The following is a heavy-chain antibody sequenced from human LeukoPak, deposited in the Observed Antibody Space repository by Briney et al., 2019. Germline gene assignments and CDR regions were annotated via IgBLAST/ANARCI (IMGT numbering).Heavy chain of an antibody. V-gene: IGHV3-66*01. Sequence: GSLRLSCAASGFTVSSNYMSWVRQAPGKGLEWVSVIYSGGSTYYADSVKGRFTISRDNSKNTLYLQMNSLRAEDTAVYYCARGGYSYGYRFDYWGQGTLVTVSS. D-gene: IGHD5-18*01. CDR2: IYSGGST. J-gene: IGHJ4*02. CDR1: GFTVSSNY. CDR3: ARGGYSYGYRFDY.